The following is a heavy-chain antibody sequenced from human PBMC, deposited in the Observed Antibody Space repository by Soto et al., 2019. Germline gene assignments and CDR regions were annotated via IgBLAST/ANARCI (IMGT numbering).Heavy chain of an antibody. CDR1: GGTLNNYA. CDR3: ARDNSLVVGTDSFDY. CDR2: IIPILGTA. Sequence: QVQLVQSGAEVKKPGSSVKVACKASGGTLNNYAISWVRQAPGQGLEGMGGIIPILGTAKYAQKFQGRVTITADTPTNPAYMELSSLISEHTGAYFCARDNSLVVGTDSFDYGGQGTLVIFS. J-gene: IGHJ4*02. D-gene: IGHD1-26*01. V-gene: IGHV1-69*06.